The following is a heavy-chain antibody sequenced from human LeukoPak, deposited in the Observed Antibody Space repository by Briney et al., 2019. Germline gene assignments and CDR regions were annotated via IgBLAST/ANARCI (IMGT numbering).Heavy chain of an antibody. CDR2: TYSGGST. CDR3: ATRRGYNYGLDY. D-gene: IGHD5-18*01. CDR1: GFSFSSNY. Sequence: GGSLTLSCAASGFSFSSNYMSWVRQAPGKGLEWVSFTYSGGSTSYADYVKGRFTISRDNSKNALSIEMNGLRVHDTAVYCCATRRGYNYGLDYWGQGTLVTVSS. V-gene: IGHV3-53*01. J-gene: IGHJ4*02.